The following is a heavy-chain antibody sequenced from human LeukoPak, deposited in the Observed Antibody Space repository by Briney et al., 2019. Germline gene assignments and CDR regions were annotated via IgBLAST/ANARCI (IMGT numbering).Heavy chain of an antibody. D-gene: IGHD3-3*01. CDR3: AKDAHWSADH. V-gene: IGHV3-30*02. J-gene: IGHJ5*02. Sequence: GGSLSLSFSASGFPFSSYGMHWVRPAPGKGLEWVAHIRSDENYKHYADSVKGRFTISRDNSKNTVYVQMNSLRPEDTAVYYCAKDAHWSADHWGQGTLVTVSS. CDR2: IRSDENYK. CDR1: GFPFSSYG.